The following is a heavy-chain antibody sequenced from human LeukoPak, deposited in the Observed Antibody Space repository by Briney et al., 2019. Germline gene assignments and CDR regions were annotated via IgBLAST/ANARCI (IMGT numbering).Heavy chain of an antibody. CDR2: INRSGST. Sequence: SETLSLTCAVYGGSFRGYYWSGIRQPPGKGLEWIGEINRSGSTNYHPALKSRVTISVATSKNQFSLKLSSVPAADTAVYYCARDAGVVAADPLYGMDVWGQGTTVTVSS. CDR3: ARDAGVVAADPLYGMDV. D-gene: IGHD2-15*01. V-gene: IGHV4-34*01. CDR1: GGSFRGYY. J-gene: IGHJ6*02.